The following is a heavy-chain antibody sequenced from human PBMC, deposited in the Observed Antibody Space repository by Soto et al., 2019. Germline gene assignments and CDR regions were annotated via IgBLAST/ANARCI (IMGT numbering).Heavy chain of an antibody. Sequence: DVQLVESGGGLVQPGRSLRLSCAASGFTFDDYAMHWVRQAPGKGLEWVSGISWNSGSIGYADSVKGRFTISRDNAKNSLYLQMNSLRAEDTALYYCAKDFTIFGVVGWFDPWGQGTLVTVSS. V-gene: IGHV3-9*01. D-gene: IGHD3-3*01. CDR1: GFTFDDYA. J-gene: IGHJ5*02. CDR2: ISWNSGSI. CDR3: AKDFTIFGVVGWFDP.